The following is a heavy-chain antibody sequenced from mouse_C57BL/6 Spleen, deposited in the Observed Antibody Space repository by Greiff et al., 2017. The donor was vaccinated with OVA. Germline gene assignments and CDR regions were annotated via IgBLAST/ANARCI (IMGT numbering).Heavy chain of an antibody. CDR2: IYPGSGST. V-gene: IGHV1-55*01. Sequence: QVQLQQPGAELVKPGASVKMSCKASGYTFTSYWITWVKQRPGQGLEWIGDIYPGSGSTNYNEKFKSKATLTVDTSSSTAYMHLSSLTSEDSAVYSCARRAYYSNYFDYWGQGTTLTVSS. CDR3: ARRAYYSNYFDY. J-gene: IGHJ2*01. D-gene: IGHD2-5*01. CDR1: GYTFTSYW.